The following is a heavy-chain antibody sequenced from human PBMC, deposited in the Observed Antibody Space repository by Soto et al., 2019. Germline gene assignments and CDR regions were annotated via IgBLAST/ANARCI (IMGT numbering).Heavy chain of an antibody. CDR1: GFTFTRAW. J-gene: IGHJ4*01. CDR3: AADLPDWGAYAFDY. CDR2: AKSEINGGAV. V-gene: IGHV3-15*07. Sequence: EVQLVESGGDLVQPGGSLRLSCAASGFTFTRAWLNWVRQAPGKGLEWVGRAKSEINGGAVDYAAPVKGRFTISKDASQNTVYLKMNSLRADDTAVYYCAADLPDWGAYAFDYWGHGTQVTVSS. D-gene: IGHD3-16*01.